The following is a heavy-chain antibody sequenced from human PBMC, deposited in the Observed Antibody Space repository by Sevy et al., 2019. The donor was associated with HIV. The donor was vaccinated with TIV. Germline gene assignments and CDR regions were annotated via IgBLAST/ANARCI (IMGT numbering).Heavy chain of an antibody. V-gene: IGHV3-30-3*01. CDR1: GFTFSSYA. J-gene: IGHJ4*02. Sequence: GGSLRLSCVASGFTFSSYAMHWVRQAPGKGLEWVAVISYDGSNKYYADSVKGRFTISRDNSKNTLYLQMNSLRAEDTAVYYCASNPYDSSGYFWGQGTLVTVSS. CDR3: ASNPYDSSGYF. CDR2: ISYDGSNK. D-gene: IGHD3-22*01.